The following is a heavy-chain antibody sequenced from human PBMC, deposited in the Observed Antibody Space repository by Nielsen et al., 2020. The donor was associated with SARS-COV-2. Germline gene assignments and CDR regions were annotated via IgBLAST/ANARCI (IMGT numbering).Heavy chain of an antibody. Sequence: GGSLRLSCAASGFTFSSYSMNWVRQAPGKGLEWVAVISYDGSNKYYADSVKGRFTISRDNSKNTLYLQMNSLRAEDTAVYYCAKEMLWLVHFDAFDIWGQGTMVTVSS. D-gene: IGHD6-19*01. CDR2: ISYDGSNK. CDR1: GFTFSSYS. CDR3: AKEMLWLVHFDAFDI. V-gene: IGHV3-30*18. J-gene: IGHJ3*02.